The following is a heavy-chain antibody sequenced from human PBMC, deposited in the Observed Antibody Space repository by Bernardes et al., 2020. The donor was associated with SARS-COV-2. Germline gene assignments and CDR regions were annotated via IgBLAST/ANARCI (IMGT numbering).Heavy chain of an antibody. CDR2: IYYSGST. D-gene: IGHD3-22*01. Sequence: SESLSLTCTVSGGSISSYYWSWIRQPPGKGLEWIGYIYYSGSTNYNPSLKSRVTISVDTSKNQFSLKLSSVTAADTAVYYCAREGYDSSGYYLFDYWGQGTLVTVSS. CDR3: AREGYDSSGYYLFDY. V-gene: IGHV4-59*01. J-gene: IGHJ4*02. CDR1: GGSISSYY.